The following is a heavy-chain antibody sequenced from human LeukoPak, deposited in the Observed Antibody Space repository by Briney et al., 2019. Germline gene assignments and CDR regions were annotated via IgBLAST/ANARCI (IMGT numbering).Heavy chain of an antibody. CDR1: GFTFRNYS. D-gene: IGHD2-8*01. J-gene: IGHJ3*02. Sequence: GGSLRLSCAASGFTFRNYSMNWVRQAPGKGLEWVSSISSSSSYTYSADSVKGRFTISRANAKNSLKLQANGPRTEDSAIDYCAREYGHGAFDIWGEGTMVTVSS. CDR3: AREYGHGAFDI. V-gene: IGHV3-21*01. CDR2: ISSSSSYT.